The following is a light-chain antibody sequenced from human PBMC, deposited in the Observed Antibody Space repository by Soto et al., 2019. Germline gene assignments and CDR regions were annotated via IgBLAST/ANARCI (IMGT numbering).Light chain of an antibody. V-gene: IGKV3-15*01. CDR3: QQYNNWPRGT. J-gene: IGKJ1*01. CDR1: QSVTSN. Sequence: EIVMTQSPATLSVSPGERAILSCRASQSVTSNLAWYQQKPGQAPRLLVYGASTRATGIPARFSGSGSGTEFTLTISSPQSEDFAVYYCQQYNNWPRGTFGQGTKVEIK. CDR2: GAS.